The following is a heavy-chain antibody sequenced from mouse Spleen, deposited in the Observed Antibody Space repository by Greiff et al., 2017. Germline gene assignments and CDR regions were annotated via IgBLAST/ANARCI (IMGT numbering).Heavy chain of an antibody. J-gene: IGHJ3*01. CDR3: TRHYRYDDWFAY. CDR1: GFTFSDAW. D-gene: IGHD2-14*01. CDR2: IRNKANNHAT. V-gene: IGHV6-6*01. Sequence: EVKLMESGGGLVQPGGSMKLSCAASGFTFSDAWMDWVRQSPEKGLEWVAEIRNKANNHATYYAESVKGRFTISRDDSKSSVYLQMNSLRAEDTGIYYCTRHYRYDDWFAYWGQGTLVTVSA.